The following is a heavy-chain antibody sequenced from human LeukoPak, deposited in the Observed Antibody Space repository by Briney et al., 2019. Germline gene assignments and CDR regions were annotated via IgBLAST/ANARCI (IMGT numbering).Heavy chain of an antibody. CDR1: GFTFTRYD. D-gene: IGHD1-14*01. CDR3: VRDAEGAGISVNFWFDP. J-gene: IGHJ5*02. Sequence: ASVKVCCKASGFTFTRYDINWVRQASGQGLEWMGWMNPNNGNTGYAQKFQGRVTMTRDTYTSTAYMELRGLRPEDTAVYYCVRDAEGAGISVNFWFDPWGQGTLVTVSS. V-gene: IGHV1-8*01. CDR2: MNPNNGNT.